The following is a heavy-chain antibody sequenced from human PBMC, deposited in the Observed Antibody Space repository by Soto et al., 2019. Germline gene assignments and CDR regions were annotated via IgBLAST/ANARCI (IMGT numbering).Heavy chain of an antibody. CDR1: GYTFSRYH. J-gene: IGHJ3*02. CDR3: ATVFGIAAAGVAFDI. CDR2: INPSGGRT. D-gene: IGHD6-13*01. V-gene: IGHV1-46*01. Sequence: ASVKVSCKAPGYTFSRYHMHWVRQAPGQGFEWMGVINPSGGRTTYAQKFQGRVTMTRDTSTSTVYMELSSLRLEDTALYYCATVFGIAAAGVAFDIWGQGTMVTVSS.